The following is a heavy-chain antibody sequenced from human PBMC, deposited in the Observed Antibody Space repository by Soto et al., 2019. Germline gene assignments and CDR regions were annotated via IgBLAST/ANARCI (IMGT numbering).Heavy chain of an antibody. J-gene: IGHJ6*02. CDR1: GYTFTSYY. CDR3: ARNMDYYYGPGSGNGHGF. V-gene: IGHV1-2*02. Sequence: QVQLVQSGAEVKEPGDSVRVSCEASGYTFTSYYIHWVRQAPGQGLEWMGWINPKFGDTTYAQDFQGRVSMTRDMSISTGYMEWSRLTSDDTAIYYCARNMDYYYGPGSGNGHGFWGQGSTVTVFS. CDR2: INPKFGDT. D-gene: IGHD3-10*01.